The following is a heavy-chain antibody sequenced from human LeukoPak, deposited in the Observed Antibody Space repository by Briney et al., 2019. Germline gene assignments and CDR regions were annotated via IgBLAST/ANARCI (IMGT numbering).Heavy chain of an antibody. CDR1: GFTFSSYA. CDR3: AKDLEDYDFWSGDR. Sequence: GGSPRLSCAASGFTFSSYAMSWVRQAPGKGLEWVSAISGSGGSTYYADSVKGRFTISRDNSKNTLYLQMNSLRAEDTAVYYCAKDLEDYDFWSGDRWGQGTLVTVSS. D-gene: IGHD3-3*01. CDR2: ISGSGGST. J-gene: IGHJ5*02. V-gene: IGHV3-23*01.